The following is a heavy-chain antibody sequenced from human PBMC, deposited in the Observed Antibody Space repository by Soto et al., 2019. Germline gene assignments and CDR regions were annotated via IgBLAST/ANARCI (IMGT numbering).Heavy chain of an antibody. Sequence: QVQVVESGGGVVQPGRSLRLSCAASGFTFSSYGMHWVRQAPGKGLEWVAVISYDGSNKYYADSVKGRFTISRDNSKNTLYLQMNSLRAEDTSVYYCAKDSWYSSSWYGGYYYYGMDVWGQGTTVTVSS. CDR2: ISYDGSNK. CDR1: GFTFSSYG. CDR3: AKDSWYSSSWYGGYYYYGMDV. V-gene: IGHV3-30*18. D-gene: IGHD6-13*01. J-gene: IGHJ6*02.